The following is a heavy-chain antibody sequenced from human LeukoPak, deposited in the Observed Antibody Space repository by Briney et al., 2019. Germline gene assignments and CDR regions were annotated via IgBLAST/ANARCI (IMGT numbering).Heavy chain of an antibody. CDR1: GGSFSGYY. CDR2: INHRGST. Sequence: PSETLSLTCAVYGGSFSGYYWSWIRQPPGKGLEWIGEINHRGSTNYNPSLKSRVTISVDTSKNQFSLKLSSVTAADTAVYYCAIDYYDSSGYKTRWGQGTLVTVSS. V-gene: IGHV4-34*01. CDR3: AIDYYDSSGYKTR. J-gene: IGHJ4*02. D-gene: IGHD3-22*01.